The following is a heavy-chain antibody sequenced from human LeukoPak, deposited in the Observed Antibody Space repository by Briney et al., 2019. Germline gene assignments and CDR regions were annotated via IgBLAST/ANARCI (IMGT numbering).Heavy chain of an antibody. V-gene: IGHV1-2*02. J-gene: IGHJ4*02. Sequence: GASVKVSCKASGYTFTGYYLHWVRQAPGQGLEWMGWINPRSGGTNYAQKFQGRVTMTRDTSISTAYMELSRLRSDDTAVYYCVSGPPVASAPRGDFYSDYWGQGTLVTVSS. D-gene: IGHD6-13*01. CDR3: VSGPPVASAPRGDFYSDY. CDR2: INPRSGGT. CDR1: GYTFTGYY.